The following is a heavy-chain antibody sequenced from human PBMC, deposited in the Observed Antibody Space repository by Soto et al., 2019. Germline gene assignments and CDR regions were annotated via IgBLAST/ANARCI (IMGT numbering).Heavy chain of an antibody. V-gene: IGHV4-59*01. CDR1: GGSISPFY. CDR2: IFDTGRT. J-gene: IGHJ4*02. Sequence: SETLSLTCTVSGGSISPFYWSWIRQPPGKGLEWIGYIFDTGRTNYNPSLKSRVSISVDTSKNQFSLDVNSVTAADTAVYYCARDSPSGNLFDFWGQGILVTV. CDR3: ARDSPSGNLFDF. D-gene: IGHD5-12*01.